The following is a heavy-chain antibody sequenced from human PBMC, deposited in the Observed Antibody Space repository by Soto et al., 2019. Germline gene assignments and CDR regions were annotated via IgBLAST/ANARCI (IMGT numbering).Heavy chain of an antibody. Sequence: SETLSLTCSVSGYSVSSSDYYWAWIRQPPGKGLEWIGSMLYSGLTYYNPSLKSRVTLSVDTSKNQFSVRPNSVTASDTAVYYCAPLTVSLSGPYGIHVWGQGTTVTVSS. J-gene: IGHJ6*02. D-gene: IGHD2-15*01. V-gene: IGHV4-39*01. CDR2: MLYSGLT. CDR1: GYSVSSSDYY. CDR3: APLTVSLSGPYGIHV.